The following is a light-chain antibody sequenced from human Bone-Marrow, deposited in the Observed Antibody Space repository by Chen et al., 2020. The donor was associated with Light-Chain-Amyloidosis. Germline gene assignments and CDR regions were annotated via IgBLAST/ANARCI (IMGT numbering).Light chain of an antibody. CDR3: QSADSSGTYEVI. CDR1: DLPTKY. J-gene: IGLJ2*01. Sequence: SYELSQPPPVSVSPGQPARLTCSGDDLPTKYAYWYQQKPVQAPVLVIHRDTERPSGISERFSGSSSGTTATLTISGVQAEDEADYHCQSADSSGTYEVIFGGGTKLTVL. CDR2: RDT. V-gene: IGLV3-25*03.